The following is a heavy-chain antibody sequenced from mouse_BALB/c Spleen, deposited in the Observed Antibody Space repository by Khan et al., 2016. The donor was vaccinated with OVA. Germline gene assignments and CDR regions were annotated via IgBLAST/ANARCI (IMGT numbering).Heavy chain of an antibody. J-gene: IGHJ3*01. CDR1: GYTFTSYW. CDR2: IYPGNSDT. Sequence: EVQLQQSGTVLARPGTSVKMSCKASGYTFTSYWMHWVQQRPGQGLEWIDAIYPGNSDTSYNQKFKGQAKLTAVTSNSTAYMALSSLTNEDSAFDYCTRFGYLFAYWGQGTLVTVSA. CDR3: TRFGYLFAY. D-gene: IGHD2-2*01. V-gene: IGHV1-5*01.